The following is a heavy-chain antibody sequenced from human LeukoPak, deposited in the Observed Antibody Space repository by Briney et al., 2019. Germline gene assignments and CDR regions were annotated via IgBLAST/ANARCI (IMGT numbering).Heavy chain of an antibody. D-gene: IGHD4-11*01. CDR2: IYSGGST. V-gene: IGHV3-53*01. J-gene: IGHJ4*02. Sequence: PGGSLRLSCAASGFTVSSNYMSWVRQAPGKGLEWVSVIYSGGSTYYADSVKGRFTISRDNSKNTLYLQMNSLRAEDTAVYYCARVSRGDYRYDYWGQGTLVTVSS. CDR3: ARVSRGDYRYDY. CDR1: GFTVSSNY.